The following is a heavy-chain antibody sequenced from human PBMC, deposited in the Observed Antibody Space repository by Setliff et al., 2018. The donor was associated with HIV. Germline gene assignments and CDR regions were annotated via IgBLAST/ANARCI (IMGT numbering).Heavy chain of an antibody. D-gene: IGHD3-22*01. Sequence: ASVKVSCKVSGYTLTELSIHWVRQAPGKGLEWMGGFDPEYDKTFYAQKFQGRVTMSEDTSTDTAYMELTSLRSGDTAVYYCATRAYDSSGYLRSRVSGAAFDIWGQGTMVTVSS. V-gene: IGHV1-24*01. CDR2: FDPEYDKT. CDR3: ATRAYDSSGYLRSRVSGAAFDI. CDR1: GYTLTELS. J-gene: IGHJ3*02.